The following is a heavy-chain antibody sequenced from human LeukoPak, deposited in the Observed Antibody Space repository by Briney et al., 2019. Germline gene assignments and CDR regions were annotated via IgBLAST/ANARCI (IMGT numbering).Heavy chain of an antibody. J-gene: IGHJ4*02. CDR3: ARPLVVNGGNFDY. V-gene: IGHV5-51*01. D-gene: IGHD2-21*01. CDR1: GYSFTSYW. CDR2: IYPGDSDT. Sequence: GESLKISCKGSGYSFTSYWIGWVRQMPGKGLEWMGIIYPGDSDTRYSPSFQGQVTISADKSISTAYLQRSSLKASDTAMYYCARPLVVNGGNFDYWGQGTLVTVSS.